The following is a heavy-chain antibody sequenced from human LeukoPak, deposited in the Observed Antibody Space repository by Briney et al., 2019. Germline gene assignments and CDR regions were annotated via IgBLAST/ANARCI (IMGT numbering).Heavy chain of an antibody. Sequence: PSQTLSLTCTVSGGSISSGGYYWSWIRQPPGKGLEWIGYIYHSGSTNYNPSLRSRVTISVDTSKNQFSLKLSSVTAADTAVYYCAKDLVVDTAMDAFDYWGQGTLVTVSS. CDR2: IYHSGST. CDR1: GGSISSGGYY. D-gene: IGHD5-18*01. V-gene: IGHV4-30-2*01. CDR3: AKDLVVDTAMDAFDY. J-gene: IGHJ4*02.